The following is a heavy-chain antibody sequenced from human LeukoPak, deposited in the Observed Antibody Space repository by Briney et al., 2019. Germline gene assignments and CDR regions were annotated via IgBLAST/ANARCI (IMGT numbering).Heavy chain of an antibody. D-gene: IGHD6-19*01. V-gene: IGHV4-59*01. Sequence: PSETLSLTCTVSSGSINSYYWNWIRQPPGKGLEWIGHIYSSGSTNYSPSLKSRVTISVDTSKNQFSLKLSSVTAADTAVYYCARQGAWYSSGWYGNFDYWGQGTLVTVSS. CDR1: SGSINSYY. J-gene: IGHJ4*02. CDR2: IYSSGST. CDR3: ARQGAWYSSGWYGNFDY.